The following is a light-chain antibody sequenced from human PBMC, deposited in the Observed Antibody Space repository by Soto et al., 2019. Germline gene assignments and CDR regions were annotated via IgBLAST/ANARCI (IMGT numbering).Light chain of an antibody. CDR3: HQRSKWPLT. Sequence: EIVLTQSPATLSLSPGERATLSCRASQSVRTYLAWYQQKPGQAPRLLIYDASNRATNIPDRFSGSGSGTDFTLTISSLDPEDFAVYYCHQRSKWPLTFRGGTNVEI. CDR2: DAS. CDR1: QSVRTY. V-gene: IGKV3-11*01. J-gene: IGKJ4*01.